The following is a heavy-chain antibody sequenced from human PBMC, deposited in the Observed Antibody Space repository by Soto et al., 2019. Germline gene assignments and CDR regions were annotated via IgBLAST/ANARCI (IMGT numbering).Heavy chain of an antibody. V-gene: IGHV3-30*03. J-gene: IGHJ1*01. CDR3: VRVNCTGNSCNRFQN. D-gene: IGHD2-15*01. CDR2: ISYDGGNK. Sequence: GGSLRLSCAASGFTFSSYGMHWVRQAPGKGLEWVAVISYDGGNKYYADSVKGRFTVSRENTKNSLSLQVTSLRAGDTAIYYCVRVNCTGNSCNRFQNWGQGTLVTVPQ. CDR1: GFTFSSYG.